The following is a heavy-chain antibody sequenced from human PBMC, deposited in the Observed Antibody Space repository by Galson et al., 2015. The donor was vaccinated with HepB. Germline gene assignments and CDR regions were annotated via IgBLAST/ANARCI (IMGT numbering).Heavy chain of an antibody. D-gene: IGHD6-13*01. CDR2: INAGNGNT. CDR3: ARDKFVASSSWYINWYFDL. CDR1: GYTFTSYA. Sequence: SVKVSCKASGYTFTSYAMHWVRQAPGQRLEWMGWINAGNGNTKYSQKFQGRVTITRDTSASTAYMELSSLRSEDTAVYYCARDKFVASSSWYINWYFDLWGRGTLVTVSS. J-gene: IGHJ2*01. V-gene: IGHV1-3*01.